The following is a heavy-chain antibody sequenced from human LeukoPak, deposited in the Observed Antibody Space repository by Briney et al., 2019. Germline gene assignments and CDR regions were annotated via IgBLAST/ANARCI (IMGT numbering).Heavy chain of an antibody. J-gene: IGHJ6*03. CDR1: VYSISSGYY. CDR2: IYHSGST. Sequence: PSETLSLTCTVSVYSISSGYYWGWLRQPPGKGLEGNGSIYHSGSTYYNPSLKSRVTISVDTPKNQFSLKLSSVTAADTAVYYCASPAMAFIDQGRYNYYYYMDVWGKGTTVTVSS. V-gene: IGHV4-38-2*02. D-gene: IGHD5-18*01. CDR3: ASPAMAFIDQGRYNYYYYMDV.